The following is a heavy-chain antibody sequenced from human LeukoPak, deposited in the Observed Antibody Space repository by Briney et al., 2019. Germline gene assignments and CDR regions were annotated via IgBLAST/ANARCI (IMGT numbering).Heavy chain of an antibody. J-gene: IGHJ6*02. V-gene: IGHV4-28*03. CDR3: ARDSRPNYYYGMDV. CDR2: IYYSGST. CDR1: GYSISSSNW. Sequence: SETLSLTCAVSGYSISSSNWWGWIRQPPGKGLEWIGYIYYSGSTYYNPSLKSRVTMSVDTSKNQFSLKLSSVTAADTAVYYCARDSRPNYYYGMDVWGQGTTVTVSS. D-gene: IGHD6-6*01.